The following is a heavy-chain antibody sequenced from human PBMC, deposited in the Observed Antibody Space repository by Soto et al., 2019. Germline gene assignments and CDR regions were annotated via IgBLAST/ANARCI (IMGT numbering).Heavy chain of an antibody. CDR1: GGSVRSGSYY. D-gene: IGHD1-26*01. CDR2: IYYSGST. Sequence: PSETLSLTCTVSGGSVRSGSYYWSWIRQPPGKGLEWIGYIYYSGSTNYNPSLKSRVIISVDTSKNQFSLKLSSVPAADAAVYYCARVVVGARSGWFDPWGRGTLVTVSS. CDR3: ARVVVGARSGWFDP. V-gene: IGHV4-61*01. J-gene: IGHJ5*02.